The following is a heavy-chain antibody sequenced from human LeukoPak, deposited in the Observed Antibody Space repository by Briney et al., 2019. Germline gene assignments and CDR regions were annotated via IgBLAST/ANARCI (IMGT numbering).Heavy chain of an antibody. J-gene: IGHJ4*02. CDR3: AINSVFPPNFAS. CDR2: IYYSGTT. CDR1: GGSVSGGNSY. V-gene: IGHV4-61*01. D-gene: IGHD2/OR15-2a*01. Sequence: SETLSLTCTVSGGSVSGGNSYWSWIRQPPGKGLEWIGYIYYSGTTNYNPSLKSRVTLSVDTSKNQFSLKLTSVTAADTAAYSSAINSVFPPNFASWGKGTLVTVSS.